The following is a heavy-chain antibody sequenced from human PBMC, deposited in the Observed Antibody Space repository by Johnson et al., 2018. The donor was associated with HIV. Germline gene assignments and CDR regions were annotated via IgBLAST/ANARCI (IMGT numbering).Heavy chain of an antibody. D-gene: IGHD1-26*01. V-gene: IGHV3-13*01. CDR1: GFTFSSYD. J-gene: IGHJ3*02. Sequence: VQLVESGGGLVQPGGSLRLSCAASGFTFSSYDMHWVRQATGKGLEWVSAIGTAGDTYYPGSVKGRFTISRDNAKNSLYLQMNSLRAEDTAVYYCARSLGVVGAIGKGAFDIWGQGTMVTVSS. CDR2: IGTAGDT. CDR3: ARSLGVVGAIGKGAFDI.